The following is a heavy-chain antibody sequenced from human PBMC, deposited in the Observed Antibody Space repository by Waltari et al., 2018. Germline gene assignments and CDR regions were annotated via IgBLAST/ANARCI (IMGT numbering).Heavy chain of an antibody. CDR2: IYYSGST. CDR3: ARGHDFWSGYFDY. V-gene: IGHV4-39*07. Sequence: QLQLQESGPGLVKPSENLSLTCTVSGGVIRSSSYYSGWIRHPPGKGLEWIGSIYYSGSTYYNPSLKSRVTISVDTSKNQFSLKLSSVTAADTAVYYCARGHDFWSGYFDYWGQGTLVTVSS. J-gene: IGHJ4*02. CDR1: GGVIRSSSYY. D-gene: IGHD3-3*01.